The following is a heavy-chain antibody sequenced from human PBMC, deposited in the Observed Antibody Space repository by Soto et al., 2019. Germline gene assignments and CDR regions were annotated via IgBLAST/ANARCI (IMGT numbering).Heavy chain of an antibody. J-gene: IGHJ6*04. CDR1: GGSFSGYY. D-gene: IGHD2-8*01. CDR3: ARCNMTNGPPYCYYYGMDV. V-gene: IGHV4-34*01. CDR2: INHSGST. Sequence: QVQLQQWGAGLLKPSETLSLTCAVYGGSFSGYYWSWIRQPPGKGLEWIGEINHSGSTNYNPSLKSRVNISVDTSKNQFSLKLRSVNAADTAVYYCARCNMTNGPPYCYYYGMDVWGKGTTVTVSS.